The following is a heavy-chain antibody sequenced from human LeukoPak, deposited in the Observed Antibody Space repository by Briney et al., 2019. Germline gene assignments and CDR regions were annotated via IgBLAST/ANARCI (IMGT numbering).Heavy chain of an antibody. D-gene: IGHD2-21*02. J-gene: IGHJ4*02. V-gene: IGHV1-46*01. CDR1: GYTFTSYY. CDR2: INPSGGST. CDR3: ATDGGAYCGGDCYSDY. Sequence: ASVKVSCKASGYTFTSYYIHWVRQAPGQGLEWMGIINPSGGSTSYAQKFQGRVTMTRDTSTSTVYMELSSLRSEDTAVYYCATDGGAYCGGDCYSDYWGQGTLVTVSS.